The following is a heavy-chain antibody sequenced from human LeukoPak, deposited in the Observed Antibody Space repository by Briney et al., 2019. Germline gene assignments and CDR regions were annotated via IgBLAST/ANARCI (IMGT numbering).Heavy chain of an antibody. D-gene: IGHD6-6*01. J-gene: IGHJ5*02. V-gene: IGHV4-31*03. CDR1: GGSISRGGYY. CDR2: IYYSGNT. CDR3: ARDASSGLNWFDP. Sequence: SETLSLTCTVSGGSISRGGYYWSWIRQHPGKGLEWIGYIYYSGNTYYNPSLKSRVTISVDTSKNQFSLKLTSVTAADTAVYYCARDASSGLNWFDPWGQGTVVTVSS.